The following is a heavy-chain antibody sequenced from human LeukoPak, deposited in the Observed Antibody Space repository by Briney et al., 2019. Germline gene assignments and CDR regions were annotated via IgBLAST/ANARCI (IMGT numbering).Heavy chain of an antibody. D-gene: IGHD3-3*01. J-gene: IGHJ6*03. Sequence: GGSLRLSCAASGFTFSSYSMNWVRQAPGKGLEWVSYISSSGSTIYYADSVKGRFTISRDNAKNSLYLQMNSLRAEDTAVYYCARGRYCHYDFWSGSKCLASGYYYYMDVWGKGTTVTVSS. V-gene: IGHV3-48*04. CDR2: ISSSGSTI. CDR1: GFTFSSYS. CDR3: ARGRYCHYDFWSGSKCLASGYYYYMDV.